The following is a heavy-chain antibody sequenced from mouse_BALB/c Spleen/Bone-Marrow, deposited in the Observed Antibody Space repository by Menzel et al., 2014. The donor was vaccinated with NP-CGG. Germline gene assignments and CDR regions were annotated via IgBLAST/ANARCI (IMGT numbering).Heavy chain of an antibody. CDR1: GFTFSSYG. J-gene: IGHJ2*01. Sequence: EVMLVESGGDLVKPGGSLKLSCAAPGFTFSSYGMSWVCQILDKRVEWAATISSGGSYTFYPDSVKGRFPISTNNSKNTLNLQITSLKSEDTAMYYCARRRDYDYFDYWGQGTTLTVSS. V-gene: IGHV5-6*02. CDR2: ISSGGSYT. D-gene: IGHD2-4*01. CDR3: ARRRDYDYFDY.